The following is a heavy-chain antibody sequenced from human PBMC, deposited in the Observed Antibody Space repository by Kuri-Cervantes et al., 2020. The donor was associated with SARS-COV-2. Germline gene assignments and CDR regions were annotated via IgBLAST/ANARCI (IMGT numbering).Heavy chain of an antibody. CDR2: INHSGST. V-gene: IGHV4-34*01. J-gene: IGHJ4*02. CDR1: GGSFSGYY. D-gene: IGHD3-3*01. Sequence: ESLKISCAVYGGSFSGYYWSWIRQPPGKGLEWIGEINHSGSTNYNPSLKSRVTISVDTSKNQFSLKLSSVTAADTAVYYCARGYLSNAEWFSDFDYWGQGTLVTVSS. CDR3: ARGYLSNAEWFSDFDY.